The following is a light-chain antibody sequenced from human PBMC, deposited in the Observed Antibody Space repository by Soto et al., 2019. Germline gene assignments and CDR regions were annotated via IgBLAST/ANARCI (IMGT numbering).Light chain of an antibody. CDR3: QQYNSYSPT. Sequence: DIQMTQTPSSLSAVVGDRVTITCRTSQSIRSYLNWYQQKSGKAPKLLISAASNLQSGVPYRFSGSGSGTEFTLTISSLQPDDFATYYCQQYNSYSPTFGQGTKVDI. CDR2: AAS. CDR1: QSIRSY. J-gene: IGKJ1*01. V-gene: IGKV1-5*01.